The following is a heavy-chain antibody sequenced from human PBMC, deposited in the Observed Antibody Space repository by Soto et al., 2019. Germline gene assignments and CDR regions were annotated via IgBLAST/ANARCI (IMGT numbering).Heavy chain of an antibody. J-gene: IGHJ4*02. CDR1: GFSLSTSGVG. V-gene: IGHV2-5*02. CDR2: IYWDDDK. CDR3: AHRPDIVVVTAHLFDY. Sequence: QITLKESGPTLVKPTQTLTLTCTFSGFSLSTSGVGVGWIRQPPGKALEWLALIYWDDDKRYSPSLKSRLTITKDTSKTQVVLTMTNMDPVDTATYYCAHRPDIVVVTAHLFDYWGQGTLVTVSS. D-gene: IGHD2-21*02.